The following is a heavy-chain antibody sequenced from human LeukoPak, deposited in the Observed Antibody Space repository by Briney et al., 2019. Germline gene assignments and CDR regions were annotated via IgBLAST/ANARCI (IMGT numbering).Heavy chain of an antibody. J-gene: IGHJ4*02. CDR1: GFTFSSYA. Sequence: GGSLRLSCAASGFTFSSYAMTWVRQARGKGLEWVSKISDSGGSRYYADSVKGRFTISRDNSKNTLYLQVKSLRAEDTAVYYCATPYDSTSYYPLTYWGQGTLVTVSS. CDR2: ISDSGGSR. V-gene: IGHV3-23*01. D-gene: IGHD3-22*01. CDR3: ATPYDSTSYYPLTY.